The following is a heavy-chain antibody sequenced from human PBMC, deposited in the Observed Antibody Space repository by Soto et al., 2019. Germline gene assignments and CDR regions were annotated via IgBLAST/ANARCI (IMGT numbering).Heavy chain of an antibody. J-gene: IGHJ4*02. CDR1: GFSLSTSGVG. Sequence: QITLKESGPTLVKPTQTLTLTCTFSGFSLSTSGVGVGWIRQPQGKALEWLALIYWDDDKRYSPSLKSRLTITKDTSKNQVVLTMTNMDPVDTATYYCANRLPASSPGYFDYWGQGTLVTVSS. CDR2: IYWDDDK. CDR3: ANRLPASSPGYFDY. D-gene: IGHD6-6*01. V-gene: IGHV2-5*02.